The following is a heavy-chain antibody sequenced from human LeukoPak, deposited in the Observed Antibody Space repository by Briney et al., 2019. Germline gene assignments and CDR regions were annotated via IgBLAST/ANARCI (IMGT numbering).Heavy chain of an antibody. Sequence: SQTLSLTCAVSGDSIGRGSYYWGWIRQPAGKAPEWIGRIFNTGSTSYNPSLKSRVTISVDTSKNQFSLNLRSVTAADTAVYYCASPGEHWYFDLWGRGTLVTVSS. CDR2: IFNTGST. J-gene: IGHJ2*01. V-gene: IGHV4-61*02. CDR3: ASPGEHWYFDL. D-gene: IGHD3-10*01. CDR1: GDSIGRGSYY.